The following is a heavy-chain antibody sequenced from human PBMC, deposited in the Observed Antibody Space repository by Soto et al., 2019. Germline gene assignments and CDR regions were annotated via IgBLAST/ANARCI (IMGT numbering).Heavy chain of an antibody. CDR3: ATTKNSNEVVV. CDR2: INRYSGDT. D-gene: IGHD2-15*01. CDR1: GSTFTGQY. J-gene: IGHJ4*02. V-gene: IGHV1-2*02. Sequence: XSVKGSCKCSGSTFTGQYMHWVRQAPGQGLEWMGWINRYSGDTHYAQKFQGRVTMTRDASISTAYMELSRLTSDDTAMFYCATTKNSNEVVVWGQGTLVTFSS.